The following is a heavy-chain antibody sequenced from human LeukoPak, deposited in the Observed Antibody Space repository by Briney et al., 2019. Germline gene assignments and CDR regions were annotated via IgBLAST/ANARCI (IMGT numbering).Heavy chain of an antibody. J-gene: IGHJ1*01. D-gene: IGHD3-22*01. CDR1: GGSFSGYY. CDR3: ARGDYYDSSGYPYFQH. CDR2: INHSGST. V-gene: IGHV4-34*01. Sequence: SETLSLTCAVYGGSFSGYYWSWIRQPPGKGLEWIGEINHSGSTNYNPSLKSRVTISVDTSKNQFSLKLSSVTAAGTAVYYCARGDYYDSSGYPYFQHWGQGTLVTVSS.